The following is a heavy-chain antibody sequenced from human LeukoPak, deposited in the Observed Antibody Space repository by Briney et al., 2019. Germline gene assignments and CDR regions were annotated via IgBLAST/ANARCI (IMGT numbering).Heavy chain of an antibody. CDR2: INPNSGGT. CDR1: GYTFTGYY. Sequence: ASVKVSCKASGYTFTGYYMHWVRQAPGQGLEWMGWINPNSGGTNYAQKFQGRVTMTTDTSTSTAYMELRSLRSDDTAVYYCARDLPYCSGGSCYSIFDYWGQGTLVTVSS. J-gene: IGHJ4*02. CDR3: ARDLPYCSGGSCYSIFDY. V-gene: IGHV1-2*02. D-gene: IGHD2-15*01.